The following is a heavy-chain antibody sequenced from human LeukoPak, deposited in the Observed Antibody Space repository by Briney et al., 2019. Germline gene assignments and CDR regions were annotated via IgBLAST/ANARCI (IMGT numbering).Heavy chain of an antibody. CDR1: GFTFSSYS. D-gene: IGHD5-24*01. J-gene: IGHJ4*02. CDR3: ARDTDGYNDL. CDR2: ISSSSSTI. Sequence: PGGSLRLSCAASGFTFSSYSMNWVRQARGKGLEWVSYISSSSSTIYYADSVKDRFTISRDNAKNSVYLQMNSLRAEDTAVYYCARDTDGYNDLWGQGTLVTVSS. V-gene: IGHV3-48*01.